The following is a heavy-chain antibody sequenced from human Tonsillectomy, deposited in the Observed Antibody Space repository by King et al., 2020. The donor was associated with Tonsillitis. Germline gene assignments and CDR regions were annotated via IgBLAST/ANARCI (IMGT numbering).Heavy chain of an antibody. Sequence: QLVQSGAEVKKPGASVRVSCKASGYTFTGYYIHWVRQAPGQGLEWMVWINTNNGGTEYAHKFEVRLTVTRDTSVSTVYMDLSSLTSDDTAVYYCARTLHYDTGYFGDFDYWGQGTLVTVSS. D-gene: IGHD3-9*01. V-gene: IGHV1-2*07. CDR3: ARTLHYDTGYFGDFDY. J-gene: IGHJ4*02. CDR2: INTNNGGT. CDR1: GYTFTGYY.